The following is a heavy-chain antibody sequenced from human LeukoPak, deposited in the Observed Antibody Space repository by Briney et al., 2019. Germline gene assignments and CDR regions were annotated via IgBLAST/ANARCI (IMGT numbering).Heavy chain of an antibody. CDR3: ARGLTYYYDSSGYPRSYYFDY. V-gene: IGHV3-66*01. D-gene: IGHD3-22*01. Sequence: GGSLRLSCAASGFTVSSNYMSWVRQAPGKGLEWVSVIYIGGSTYYADSVKGRFTISRDNSKNTLYLQMNSLRAEDTAVYYCARGLTYYYDSSGYPRSYYFDYWGQGTLVTVSS. CDR2: IYIGGST. CDR1: GFTVSSNY. J-gene: IGHJ4*02.